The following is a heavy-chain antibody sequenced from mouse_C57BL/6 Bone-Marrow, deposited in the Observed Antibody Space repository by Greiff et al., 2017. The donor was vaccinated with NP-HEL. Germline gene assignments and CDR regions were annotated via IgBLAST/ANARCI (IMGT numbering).Heavy chain of an antibody. CDR2: IYPGSGST. Sequence: VQLQQSGAELVKPGASVKMSCKASGYTFTSYWITWVKQRPGQGLEWIGDIYPGSGSTNYNEKFKSKATLTVDTSSSTAYMQLSSLTSEDSAVYYCARPYDGYYAWFAYWGQGTLVTVSA. CDR3: ARPYDGYYAWFAY. CDR1: GYTFTSYW. J-gene: IGHJ3*01. V-gene: IGHV1-55*01. D-gene: IGHD2-3*01.